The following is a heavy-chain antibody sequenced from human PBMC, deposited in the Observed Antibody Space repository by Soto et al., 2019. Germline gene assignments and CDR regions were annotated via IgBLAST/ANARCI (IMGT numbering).Heavy chain of an antibody. D-gene: IGHD3-16*01. J-gene: IGHJ4*02. CDR1: GFTFSSYA. Sequence: GGSLRLSCAASGFTFSSYAMTWVRQAPGKGLEWVSGISGSGGSTYYADSAKGRFTISRDNSKSTLYLQMNSLRAEDTAVYYFPPPGGGGGQGTLVTVSS. V-gene: IGHV3-23*01. CDR3: PPPGGG. CDR2: ISGSGGST.